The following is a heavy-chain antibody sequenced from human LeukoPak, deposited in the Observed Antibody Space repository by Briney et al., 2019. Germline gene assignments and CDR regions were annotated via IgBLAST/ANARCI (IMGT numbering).Heavy chain of an antibody. V-gene: IGHV1-69*04. CDR2: IIPILGIA. Sequence: SVKVSCKASGYTFNKYGISWVRKAPGQGLEWMGRIIPILGIANYAQKFQGRVTITADKSTSTAYMELSSLRSEDTAVYYCARGPIREKLDYWGQGTLVTVSS. CDR1: GYTFNKYG. J-gene: IGHJ4*02. CDR3: ARGPIREKLDY. D-gene: IGHD1-14*01.